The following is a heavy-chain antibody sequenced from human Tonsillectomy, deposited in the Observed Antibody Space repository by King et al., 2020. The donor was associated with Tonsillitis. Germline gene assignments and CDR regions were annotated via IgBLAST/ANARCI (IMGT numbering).Heavy chain of an antibody. V-gene: IGHV1-2*02. Sequence: VQLVESGAEVKKPGASVKVSCKASGYTFTGYYMHWVRQAPGQGLEWMGWINPNSGGTNYAQKFQGRVTMTRDTSISTAYMELSRLRSDDTAVYYCARAGTAMAKGTWFDLWGQGTLVTVSS. CDR1: GYTFTGYY. CDR3: ARAGTAMAKGTWFDL. J-gene: IGHJ5*02. CDR2: INPNSGGT. D-gene: IGHD6-19*01.